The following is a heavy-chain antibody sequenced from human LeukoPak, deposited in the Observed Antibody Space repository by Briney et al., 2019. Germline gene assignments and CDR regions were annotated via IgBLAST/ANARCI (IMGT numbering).Heavy chain of an antibody. Sequence: SETLSLTCTVSGGSISSGAYYWSWIRQHPGKGLEWIGYIDYGGSTYYSPSLKSRVIISVDTSKNQFSLKLSSVTAADTAVYYCARQGSYYDFWSGYYGTIHFDYWGQGTLVTVSS. J-gene: IGHJ4*02. CDR3: ARQGSYYDFWSGYYGTIHFDY. D-gene: IGHD3-3*01. V-gene: IGHV4-30-4*08. CDR2: IDYGGST. CDR1: GGSISSGAYY.